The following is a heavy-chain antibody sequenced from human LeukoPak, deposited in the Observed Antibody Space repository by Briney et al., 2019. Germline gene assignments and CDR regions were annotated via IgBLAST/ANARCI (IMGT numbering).Heavy chain of an antibody. Sequence: ASVNVSCKASGYTFTGYYMHWVRQAPGQGLEWMGWINPNSGGTNYAQKFQGRVTMTRDTSISTAYMELSRLRSDDTAVYYCAGVDIRTIVVVPAAIYYFDYWGQGTLVTVSS. V-gene: IGHV1-2*02. CDR3: AGVDIRTIVVVPAAIYYFDY. CDR1: GYTFTGYY. CDR2: INPNSGGT. D-gene: IGHD2-2*01. J-gene: IGHJ4*02.